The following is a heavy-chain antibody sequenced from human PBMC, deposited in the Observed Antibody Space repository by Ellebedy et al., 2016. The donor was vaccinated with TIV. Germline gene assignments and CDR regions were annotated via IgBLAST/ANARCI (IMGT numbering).Heavy chain of an antibody. J-gene: IGHJ4*02. CDR1: GGSISRDSYY. Sequence: MPSETLSLTCTVSGGSISRDSYYWGWLRQSPGKELEYIGCICYSGNTYYSPSLKSRAYIFVDTYKSQFSLKLNSVTAADTAVYYCARASLLYGWFNWLPTWGQGTRVTVSS. D-gene: IGHD2-8*02. CDR2: ICYSGNT. V-gene: IGHV4-39*01. CDR3: ARASLLYGWFNWLPT.